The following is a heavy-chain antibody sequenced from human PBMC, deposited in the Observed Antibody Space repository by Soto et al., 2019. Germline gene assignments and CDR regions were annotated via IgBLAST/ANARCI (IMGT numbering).Heavy chain of an antibody. CDR1: GGTFSSYA. Sequence: SVKVSCKASGGTFSSYAISWVRQAPGQGLEWMGGIIPIFGTANYAQKFQGRVTITADESTSTAYMELSSLRSEDTAVYYCARTDSSGPGPYYYYGMDVWGQGTTVTVSS. D-gene: IGHD3-22*01. J-gene: IGHJ6*02. CDR2: IIPIFGTA. CDR3: ARTDSSGPGPYYYYGMDV. V-gene: IGHV1-69*13.